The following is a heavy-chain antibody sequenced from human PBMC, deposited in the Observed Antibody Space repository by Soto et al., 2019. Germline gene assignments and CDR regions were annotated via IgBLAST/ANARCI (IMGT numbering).Heavy chain of an antibody. Sequence: GGSLRLSCAASGFTFDDYAMHWVRQTPGKGLEWVSGISWNSGSIGYADSVKGRFTISRDNAKNSLYLQMNSLRAEDTALYYCAKVSMVRGDDAFDIWCQGTMFTVSS. V-gene: IGHV3-9*01. CDR2: ISWNSGSI. CDR3: AKVSMVRGDDAFDI. D-gene: IGHD3-10*01. CDR1: GFTFDDYA. J-gene: IGHJ3*02.